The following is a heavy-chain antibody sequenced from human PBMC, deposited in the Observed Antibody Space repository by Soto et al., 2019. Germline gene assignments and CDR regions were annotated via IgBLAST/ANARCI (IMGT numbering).Heavy chain of an antibody. CDR3: ARDAMTTEFDY. CDR1: GHTFTRYA. V-gene: IGHV1-3*01. D-gene: IGHD4-4*01. Sequence: QVQLVQSGAEVKKPGASVKVSCKASGHTFTRYAMHWVRQAPGHRLEWMGWINAGDGNTKYSQKFQARVTITRDTSASTAYMELSSLRSEDTAVYYCARDAMTTEFDYWGQGTLVTVSS. CDR2: INAGDGNT. J-gene: IGHJ4*02.